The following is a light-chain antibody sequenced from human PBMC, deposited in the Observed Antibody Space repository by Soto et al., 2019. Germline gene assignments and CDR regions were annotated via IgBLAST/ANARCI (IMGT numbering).Light chain of an antibody. V-gene: IGKV3-20*01. Sequence: ETVLTQSPGTLSLSPGERATLSCRASQSVSSNYLVWHQQKPGQAPRLLISGLSTMSTGIPDRFSGSGSGTDFTLTISRLEPEDVAVYDCQQYDHSPAFTFGQGTRVEIK. CDR1: QSVSSNY. CDR2: GLS. CDR3: QQYDHSPAFT. J-gene: IGKJ5*01.